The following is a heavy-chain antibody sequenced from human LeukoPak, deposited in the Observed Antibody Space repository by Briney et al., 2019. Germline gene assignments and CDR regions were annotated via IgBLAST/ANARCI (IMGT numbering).Heavy chain of an antibody. CDR1: GGSISSSSYY. CDR3: ARLEDYYDSSGYYVAEYFQH. J-gene: IGHJ1*01. V-gene: IGHV4-39*01. Sequence: PSETLSLTCTVSGGSISSSSYYWGWFRQPPGKGLEWIGSIYYSGSTYYNPSLKSRVTISVDTSKNQFSLQLSSVTAADTAVYYCARLEDYYDSSGYYVAEYFQHWGQGTLVTVSS. D-gene: IGHD3-22*01. CDR2: IYYSGST.